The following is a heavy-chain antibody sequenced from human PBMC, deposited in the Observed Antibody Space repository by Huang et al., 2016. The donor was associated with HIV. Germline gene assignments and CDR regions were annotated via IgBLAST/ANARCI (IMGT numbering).Heavy chain of an antibody. CDR1: GYTVSELS. D-gene: IGHD2-15*01. CDR3: ATSTPDVGAGVLRSAFDI. V-gene: IGHV1-24*01. Sequence: QVQLVESGAELKKPGASVRVSCKVSGYTVSELSLHWVRQAPEKGLEWMGGCDPEEGETIYARRLQGRVTMTEDTSTDTAYMELSSLRPEDTAVYYCATSTPDVGAGVLRSAFDIWGQGTMVTVSS. J-gene: IGHJ3*02. CDR2: CDPEEGET.